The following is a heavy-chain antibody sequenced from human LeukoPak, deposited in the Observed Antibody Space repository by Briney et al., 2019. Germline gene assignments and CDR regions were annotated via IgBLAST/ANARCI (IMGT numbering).Heavy chain of an antibody. D-gene: IGHD1-1*01. Sequence: GGSLRLSCAASGFTFSSYAMSWVRQAPGKGLEWVSAISGSGGSTYYADSVKGRFTISRDNSKNTLYLQMNSLRAEDTAVYYCAKGLESAGTTTAFDYWGQGTLVTVSS. J-gene: IGHJ4*02. CDR1: GFTFSSYA. V-gene: IGHV3-23*01. CDR2: ISGSGGST. CDR3: AKGLESAGTTTAFDY.